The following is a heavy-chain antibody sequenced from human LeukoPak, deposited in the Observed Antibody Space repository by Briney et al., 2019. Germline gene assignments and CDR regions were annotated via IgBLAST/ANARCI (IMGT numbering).Heavy chain of an antibody. Sequence: PGGSLRLSCAASGFTFSSYGMHWVRQAPGKGLEWVAVIWYDGSNKYYADSVKGRFTVSRDNSKNTLYLQMNSLRAEDTAVYYCARGSYDSSVYLYYFDYGGQGTLVPVSS. CDR2: IWYDGSNK. V-gene: IGHV3-33*01. CDR1: GFTFSSYG. J-gene: IGHJ4*02. D-gene: IGHD3-22*01. CDR3: ARGSYDSSVYLYYFDY.